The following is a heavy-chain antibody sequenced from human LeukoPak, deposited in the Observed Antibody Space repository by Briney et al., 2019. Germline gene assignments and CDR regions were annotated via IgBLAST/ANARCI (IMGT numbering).Heavy chain of an antibody. CDR3: AHRDGYNFGRKLDY. J-gene: IGHJ4*02. CDR1: GGSFSGYY. Sequence: SETLSLTCAVYGGSFSGYYWSWIRQPPGKGLEWIGEINHSGSTNYNPSLKSRVTISVDTSKNQFSLKLSSVTAADTAVYYCAHRDGYNFGRKLDYWGQGTLVTVSS. D-gene: IGHD5-24*01. V-gene: IGHV4-34*01. CDR2: INHSGST.